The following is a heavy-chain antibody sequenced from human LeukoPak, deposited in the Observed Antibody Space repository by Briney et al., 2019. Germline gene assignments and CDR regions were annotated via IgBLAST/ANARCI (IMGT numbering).Heavy chain of an antibody. J-gene: IGHJ4*02. CDR3: ARGGGYASPIGY. V-gene: IGHV4-59*01. CDR2: IYHSGST. CDR1: GGSISTYY. Sequence: SETLSLTCTLSGGSISTYYWSWIRQPPEKGLEWIGYIYHSGSTNYNPSLKSRVTISVDTSKNQFSLKLSSVTAADTAVYYCARGGGYASPIGYWGQGALVTVSS. D-gene: IGHD5-12*01.